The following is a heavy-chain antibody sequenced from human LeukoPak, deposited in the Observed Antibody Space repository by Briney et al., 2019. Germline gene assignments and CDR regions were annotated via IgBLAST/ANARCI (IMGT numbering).Heavy chain of an antibody. Sequence: PGGSLRLSCAASGFAFSSYVMHWARQAPGEGLEWVAVIRQDGDGRFYGNSAKGRFTISRDNSRNALYLEMDSLRVEDTARYFCATEDYTSGHAGALGFDPWGQGTLVTVSA. J-gene: IGHJ5*02. CDR1: GFAFSSYV. CDR2: IRQDGDGR. D-gene: IGHD3-22*01. V-gene: IGHV3-30*03. CDR3: ATEDYTSGHAGALGFDP.